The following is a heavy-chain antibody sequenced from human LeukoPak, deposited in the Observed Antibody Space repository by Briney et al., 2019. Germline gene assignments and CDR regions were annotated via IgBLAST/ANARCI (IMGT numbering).Heavy chain of an antibody. J-gene: IGHJ4*02. D-gene: IGHD3-22*01. CDR3: AKDPRRYYYDSSGYPDY. Sequence: GGSLRLSCAATGFTVSSNYMSWVRQAPGKGLEWVAFIRYDGSNKYYADSVKGRFTISRDNSKNTLYLQMNSLRAEDTAVYYCAKDPRRYYYDSSGYPDYWGQGTLVTVSS. CDR2: IRYDGSNK. CDR1: GFTVSSNY. V-gene: IGHV3-30*02.